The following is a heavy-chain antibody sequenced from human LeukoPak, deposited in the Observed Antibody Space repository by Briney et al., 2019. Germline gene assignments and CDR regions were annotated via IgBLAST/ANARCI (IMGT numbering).Heavy chain of an antibody. CDR1: GYSISSGYY. V-gene: IGHV4-38-2*01. CDR2: IYHSGST. D-gene: IGHD2-15*01. Sequence: SETLSLTCAVSGYSISSGYYWGWIQQPPGKGLEWIGSIYHSGSTYYNPSLKSRVTISVDTSKNQFSLKLSSVTAADTAVYYCARSLYCSGGSCYFDYWGQGTLVTVSS. CDR3: ARSLYCSGGSCYFDY. J-gene: IGHJ4*02.